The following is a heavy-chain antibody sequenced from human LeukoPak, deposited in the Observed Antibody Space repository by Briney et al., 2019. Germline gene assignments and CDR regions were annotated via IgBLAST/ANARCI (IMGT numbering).Heavy chain of an antibody. CDR1: GGTFSSYA. V-gene: IGHV1-69*13. Sequence: ASVKVSCKASGGTFSSYAISWVRQAPGPGLEWRGGIIPIFGTANYAQKFQGRVTITADESTSTAYMQLSSLRSEDTAVYYCARGYDILTGYSGAEYFQHWGQGTLVTVSS. CDR3: ARGYDILTGYSGAEYFQH. D-gene: IGHD3-9*01. J-gene: IGHJ1*01. CDR2: IIPIFGTA.